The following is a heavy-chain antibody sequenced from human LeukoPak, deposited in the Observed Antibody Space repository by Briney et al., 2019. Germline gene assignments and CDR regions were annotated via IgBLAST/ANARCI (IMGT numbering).Heavy chain of an antibody. J-gene: IGHJ4*02. CDR2: ISSSGSTI. Sequence: GGSLRLSCAASGFAFSSYEMNWVRQAPGKGLEWVSYISSSGSTIYYADSVKGRFTISRDNAKNSLYLQMNSLRAEDTAVYYCARRWLTDFDYWGQGTLVTVSS. V-gene: IGHV3-48*03. CDR1: GFAFSSYE. D-gene: IGHD6-19*01. CDR3: ARRWLTDFDY.